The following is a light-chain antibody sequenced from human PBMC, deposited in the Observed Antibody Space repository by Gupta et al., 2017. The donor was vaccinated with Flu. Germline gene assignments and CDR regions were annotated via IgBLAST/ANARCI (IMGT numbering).Light chain of an antibody. V-gene: IGKV1D-13*01. J-gene: IGKJ3*01. CDR1: QGISSA. Sequence: AIHLTQSPSSLSASVVDRVTITCRARQGISSALAWYQQKPGKAPKLLIYDASSWESGVTSRFSGSGSGKDLSLTSSSRQPEDFATYYCQQGKNYPHPTFGQGTNVDIK. CDR3: QQGKNYPHPT. CDR2: DAS.